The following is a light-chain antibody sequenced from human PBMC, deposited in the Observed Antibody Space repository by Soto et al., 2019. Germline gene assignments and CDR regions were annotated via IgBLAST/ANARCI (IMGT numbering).Light chain of an antibody. CDR1: QSISSW. J-gene: IGKJ4*01. V-gene: IGKV1-5*01. CDR3: QQHNSYPLT. CDR2: DAS. Sequence: DIQMTQSPSTLSASVGDRVTITCRASQSISSWLAWYQQKPGKAPKLLIYDASSLESGVPSRFSGSGSGTEFTLTISSLQPDDFATYYCQQHNSYPLTLGGGTKVDIK.